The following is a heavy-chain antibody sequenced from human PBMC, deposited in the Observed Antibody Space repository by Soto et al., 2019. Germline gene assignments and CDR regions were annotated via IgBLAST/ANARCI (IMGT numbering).Heavy chain of an antibody. CDR2: IIPISGTA. CDR3: ARSQFSSTSLDIYYYYYYGMDV. Sequence: QVQLVQSGAEVKKPGSSVKVSCKASGGTFSSYAISWVRQAPGQGLEWMGGIIPISGTANYAQKFQGRVTITADESTSTAYMELSSLRSEDTAVYYCARSQFSSTSLDIYYYYYYGMDVWGKGTTVTVSS. J-gene: IGHJ6*04. D-gene: IGHD2-2*01. V-gene: IGHV1-69*01. CDR1: GGTFSSYA.